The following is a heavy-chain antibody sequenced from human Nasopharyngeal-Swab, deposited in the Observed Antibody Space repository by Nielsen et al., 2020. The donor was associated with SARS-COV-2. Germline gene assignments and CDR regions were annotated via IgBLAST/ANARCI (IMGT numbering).Heavy chain of an antibody. V-gene: IGHV3-53*01. J-gene: IGHJ2*01. Sequence: GESLKISCAASGFTVSSKYMSWVRQAPGKGLKWVSLISSDSSTYYADSAKGRFTISRDNSKNTLFLQMNSLRAEDTAIYYCAREFCSGGTCYGYFDLWGRGTLVTVSS. D-gene: IGHD2-15*01. CDR1: GFTVSSKY. CDR3: AREFCSGGTCYGYFDL. CDR2: ISSDSST.